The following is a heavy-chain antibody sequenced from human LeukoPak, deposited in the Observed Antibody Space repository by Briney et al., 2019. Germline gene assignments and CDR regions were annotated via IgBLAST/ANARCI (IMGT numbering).Heavy chain of an antibody. CDR3: AREVRGMPNWFDP. D-gene: IGHD3-16*01. CDR1: GGTFSSYA. V-gene: IGHV1-69*13. J-gene: IGHJ5*02. Sequence: ASVKVSCKASGGTFSSYAISWVRQAPGQGLEWMGGIIPIFGTANYAQKFQGRVTITADESTSTAYMELSSLRSEDTAVYDCAREVRGMPNWFDPWGQGTLVTVSS. CDR2: IIPIFGTA.